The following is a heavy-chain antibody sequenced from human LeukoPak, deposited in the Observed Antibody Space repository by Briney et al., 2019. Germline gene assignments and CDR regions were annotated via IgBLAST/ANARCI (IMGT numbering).Heavy chain of an antibody. J-gene: IGHJ5*01. CDR3: MREVGSINWYAC. D-gene: IGHD6-13*01. CDR1: GYTFSDYY. CDR2: INPNSGGT. V-gene: IGHV1-2*02. Sequence: AASVKVSFKASGYTFSDYYMHWVRQAPGQGLEWIGWINPNSGGTKYAQKFQGRVTMTRDTSISTAYIEVSRLRSDDTAVYYCMREVGSINWYACWGQGTLVTVSS.